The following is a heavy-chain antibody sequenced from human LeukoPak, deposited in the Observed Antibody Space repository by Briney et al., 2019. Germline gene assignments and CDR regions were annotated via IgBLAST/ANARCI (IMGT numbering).Heavy chain of an antibody. CDR2: IKQDGSEK. CDR1: GFTFSSYW. V-gene: IGHV3-7*01. CDR3: ARDGGSYCTGNLCYKDGFFDY. J-gene: IGHJ4*02. D-gene: IGHD2-8*02. Sequence: GGSLRLSCAASGFTFSSYWMSWVRQAPGKGLEWLANIKQDGSEKYYVDSEKGRFTISRDNAKNSLYLQLNSLRAEDTAVYYCARDGGSYCTGNLCYKDGFFDYWGQGTLVTVSS.